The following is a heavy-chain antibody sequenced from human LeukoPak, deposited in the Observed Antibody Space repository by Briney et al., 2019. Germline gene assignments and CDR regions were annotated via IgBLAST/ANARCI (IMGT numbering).Heavy chain of an antibody. J-gene: IGHJ4*02. D-gene: IGHD2-2*01. Sequence: GGSLRLSCAASGFTFSSYAMSWVRQAPGKGLEWVSAIRGSGGSTYYADSVKGRFTISRDNSKNTLYLQMNSLRAEDTAVYYCAKRDIVVVPAANIDYWGQGTLVTVSS. V-gene: IGHV3-23*01. CDR3: AKRDIVVVPAANIDY. CDR1: GFTFSSYA. CDR2: IRGSGGST.